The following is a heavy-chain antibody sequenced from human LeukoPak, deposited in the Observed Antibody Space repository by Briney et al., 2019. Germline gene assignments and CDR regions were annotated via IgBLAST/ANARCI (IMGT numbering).Heavy chain of an antibody. Sequence: GSVKVSCKASGYSFTSYGISWVRQAPGQGLEWMGWISAYNGNTNYAQKLQGRVTMTTDTSTSTAYMELRSLRSNDTAVYYCARREQWLVGDDYWGQGTLVTVSS. CDR2: ISAYNGNT. J-gene: IGHJ4*02. CDR1: GYSFTSYG. V-gene: IGHV1-18*01. CDR3: ARREQWLVGDDY. D-gene: IGHD6-19*01.